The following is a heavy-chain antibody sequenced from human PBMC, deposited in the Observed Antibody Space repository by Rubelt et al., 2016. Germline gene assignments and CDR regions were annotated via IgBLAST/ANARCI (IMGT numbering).Heavy chain of an antibody. D-gene: IGHD6-13*01. Sequence: EVQLVESGGGLVQPGGSLRLSCAVSGFTFSSNWMSWVRQAPGKGLEWVANIKQDGSEEYYVDSVKGRFTISRDNAKNSLYLQMNSLRAEDTAVYYCARDLRIGGAGTYDYWGQGTLVTVSS. CDR2: IKQDGSEE. CDR3: ARDLRIGGAGTYDY. V-gene: IGHV3-7*01. J-gene: IGHJ4*02. CDR1: GFTFSSNW.